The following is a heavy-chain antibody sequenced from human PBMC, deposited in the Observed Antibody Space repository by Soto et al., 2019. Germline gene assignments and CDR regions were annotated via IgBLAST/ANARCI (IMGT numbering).Heavy chain of an antibody. CDR1: GFIFNNYA. Sequence: GGSLRLSCAASGFIFNNYAMSWVRQAPGKGLEWVSGISASGSRTFYADSVKGRFTVSRDFSKNTLSLQMDSLRAEDTTVYFCGKDPNGDYVGGFEFWGPGTMVTVSS. J-gene: IGHJ3*01. D-gene: IGHD4-17*01. CDR2: ISASGSRT. V-gene: IGHV3-23*01. CDR3: GKDPNGDYVGGFEF.